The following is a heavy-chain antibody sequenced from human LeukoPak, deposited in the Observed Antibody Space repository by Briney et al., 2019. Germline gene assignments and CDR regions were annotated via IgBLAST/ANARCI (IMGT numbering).Heavy chain of an antibody. CDR2: INPSGGST. J-gene: IGHJ5*02. D-gene: IGHD3-10*01. V-gene: IGHV1-46*01. CDR3: ARVNVLLEFDP. CDR1: GYTXTSYY. Sequence: GASVKVSCKASGYTXTSYYMHWVRQAPGQGLEWMGIINPSGGSTSYAQKFQGRVTMTRDTSTSTVYMELSSLRSEDTAVYYCARVNVLLEFDPWGQGTLVTVSS.